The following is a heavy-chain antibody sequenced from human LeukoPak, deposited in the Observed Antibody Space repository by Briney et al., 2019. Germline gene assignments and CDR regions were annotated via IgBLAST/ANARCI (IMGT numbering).Heavy chain of an antibody. Sequence: GGSLRLSCAASGFTFSSYGMHWVRQAPGKGLEWVAFIRYDGSNKYYADSVKGRFTISRDNSKNTLYLQMNSLRAEDTAVYYCAKDPYGSATTNFFDYWGQGTLVTVSS. CDR2: IRYDGSNK. V-gene: IGHV3-30*02. J-gene: IGHJ4*02. D-gene: IGHD3-10*01. CDR1: GFTFSSYG. CDR3: AKDPYGSATTNFFDY.